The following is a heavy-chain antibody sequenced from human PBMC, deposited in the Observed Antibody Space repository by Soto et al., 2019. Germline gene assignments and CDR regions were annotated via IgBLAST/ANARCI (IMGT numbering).Heavy chain of an antibody. CDR1: GFTFSRYA. V-gene: IGHV3-23*01. D-gene: IGHD6-19*01. J-gene: IGHJ5*02. CDR3: ATDGSSGSAWFAP. CDR2: ISGSGGST. Sequence: EVQLLESGGGLVQPGGSLRLSCAASGFTFSRYAMSWVRQAPGKGLAWVSAISGSGGSTYYADSVKGRFTIARYNSKNTLYLQMNSLTAEDTAVYYCATDGSSGSAWFAPWGQGTLVTVSS.